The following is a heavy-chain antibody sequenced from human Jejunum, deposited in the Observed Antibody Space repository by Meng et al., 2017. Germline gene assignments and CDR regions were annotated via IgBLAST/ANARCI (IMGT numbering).Heavy chain of an antibody. CDR1: GGSISNVNYY. Sequence: SETLSLTCTVSGGSISNVNYYWAWIRQPPGKGLEWIGSIYYSGSTYYNPPLKRRVTISGDASKNQLSLKLTSVTAADTAVYYCARAYGSGSYSRNWFGPWGQGTLVTVSS. V-gene: IGHV4-39*07. D-gene: IGHD3-10*01. CDR2: IYYSGST. J-gene: IGHJ5*02. CDR3: ARAYGSGSYSRNWFGP.